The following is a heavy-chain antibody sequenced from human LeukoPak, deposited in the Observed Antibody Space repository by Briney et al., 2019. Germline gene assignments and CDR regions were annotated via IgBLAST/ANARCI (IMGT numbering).Heavy chain of an antibody. CDR1: GGSISSSSYY. CDR2: IYYSGST. J-gene: IGHJ6*03. D-gene: IGHD2-2*01. CDR3: ARHQDQLLPYYYYYMDV. Sequence: SETLSLTCTVSGGSISSSSYYWGWIRQPPGKGLEWIGSIYYSGSTYYNPSLKSRVTISVDTSKNQFSLKLSSVTAADTAVYYCARHQDQLLPYYYYYMDVWGKGTTVTVSS. V-gene: IGHV4-39*01.